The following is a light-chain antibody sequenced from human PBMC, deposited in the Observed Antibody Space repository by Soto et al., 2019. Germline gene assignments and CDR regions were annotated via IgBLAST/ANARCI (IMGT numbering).Light chain of an antibody. J-gene: IGLJ3*02. Sequence: QLVLTQPSSLSASRGASASLTCTLRSGFNVDTYRIYWYQQQAGSPPQYLLRYKSDSDKQQASGVPSRFSGSKDTSANAGILFISGLQSDDEADYYCTIWHNSGWLFGGGTKVTVL. CDR1: SGFNVDTYR. V-gene: IGLV5-45*03. CDR3: TIWHNSGWL. CDR2: YKSDSDK.